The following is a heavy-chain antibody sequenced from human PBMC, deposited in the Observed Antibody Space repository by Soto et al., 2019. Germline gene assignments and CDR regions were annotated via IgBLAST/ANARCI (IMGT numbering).Heavy chain of an antibody. Sequence: GASVKVSCKASGGTFSSYAISWVRQAPGQGLEWMGGIIPIFGTANYAQKFQGRVTITADESTSTAYMELSSLRSEDTAVYYCARDSYGGWLVSEAFEFWGQGTMVTVSS. CDR2: IIPIFGTA. V-gene: IGHV1-69*13. CDR3: ARDSYGGWLVSEAFEF. J-gene: IGHJ3*01. CDR1: GGTFSSYA. D-gene: IGHD6-19*01.